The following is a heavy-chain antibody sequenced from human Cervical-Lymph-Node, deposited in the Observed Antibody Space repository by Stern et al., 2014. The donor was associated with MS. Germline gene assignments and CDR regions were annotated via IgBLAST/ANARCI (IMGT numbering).Heavy chain of an antibody. CDR1: GSTFTGYY. V-gene: IGHV1-2*02. J-gene: IGHJ4*02. CDR2: INPNTGGT. Sequence: VQLVESGAEVKKPGASVKVSCRSSGSTFTGYYMHWVRHAPGQGLEWMGWINPNTGGTNYAQKFQDRVTMTTDTSISTTYMELSRLRSDDTAVYYCAKLSHGSGRDSWGQGTLVTVSS. CDR3: AKLSHGSGRDS. D-gene: IGHD3-10*01.